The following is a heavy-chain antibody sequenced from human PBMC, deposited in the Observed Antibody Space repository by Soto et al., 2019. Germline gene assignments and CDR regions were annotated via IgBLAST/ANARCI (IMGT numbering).Heavy chain of an antibody. CDR2: IYSGGST. V-gene: IGHV3-53*01. Sequence: GGSLRLSCAASGFTVSSNYMSWVRQAPGKGLEWVSVIYSGGSTYYADSVKGRFTISRDNSKNTLYLQMNSLRAEDTAVYYCAKDPVDIVVVVAATSPGDYWGQGTLVTVAS. CDR3: AKDPVDIVVVVAATSPGDY. CDR1: GFTVSSNY. J-gene: IGHJ4*02. D-gene: IGHD2-15*01.